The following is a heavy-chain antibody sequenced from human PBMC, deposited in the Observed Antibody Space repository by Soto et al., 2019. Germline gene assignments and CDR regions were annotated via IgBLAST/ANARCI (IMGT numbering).Heavy chain of an antibody. J-gene: IGHJ4*02. V-gene: IGHV1-2*04. Sequence: ASVKVSCKASGYTFTGYYMHWVRQAPGQGLEWMGWINPNSGGTNYAQKFQGWVTMTRDTSISTAYMELSRLRSDDTAVYYCASNVQLERQYYFDYWGQGTLVTVSS. CDR3: ASNVQLERQYYFDY. CDR1: GYTFTGYY. CDR2: INPNSGGT. D-gene: IGHD1-1*01.